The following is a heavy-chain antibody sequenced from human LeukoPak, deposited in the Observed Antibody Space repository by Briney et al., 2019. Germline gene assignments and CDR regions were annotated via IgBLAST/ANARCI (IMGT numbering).Heavy chain of an antibody. CDR1: GYTFTSYA. CDR3: ARVGDSTGFDI. CDR2: INTYNGNT. D-gene: IGHD2-21*02. V-gene: IGHV1-18*01. J-gene: IGHJ3*02. Sequence: ASVKVSCKASGYTFTSYAISWVRQAPGQGLEWMGWINTYNGNTNYAQKLQGRVTMTTDTSTSTAYMELRSLRSDDTAVYCCARVGDSTGFDIWGQGTMVTVSS.